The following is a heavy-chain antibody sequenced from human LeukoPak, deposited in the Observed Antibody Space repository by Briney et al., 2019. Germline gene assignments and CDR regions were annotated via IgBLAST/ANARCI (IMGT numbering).Heavy chain of an antibody. V-gene: IGHV1-8*01. D-gene: IGHD3-10*01. CDR3: ARRNYYGSGSYYEYYYYGMDV. Sequence: ASVKVSCKASGYTLTSYDINWVRQATGQGLEWMGWMNPNSGNTGYAQKFQGRVTMTRNTSISTAYMELSSLRSEDTAVYYCARRNYYGSGSYYEYYYYGMDVWGQGTTVTVSS. CDR2: MNPNSGNT. CDR1: GYTLTSYD. J-gene: IGHJ6*02.